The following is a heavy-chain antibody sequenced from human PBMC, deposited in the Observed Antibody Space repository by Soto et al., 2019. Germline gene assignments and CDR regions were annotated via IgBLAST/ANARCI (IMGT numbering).Heavy chain of an antibody. CDR3: ARDVGRSGYSYGFDY. Sequence: ASVKVSCKASGYTFTIYYMHWVRQAPGQGLEWMGIINPSGGSTSYAQKFQGRVTMTRDTSTSTVYMELSSLRSEDTAVYYCARDVGRSGYSYGFDYWGQGTLVTVSS. CDR2: INPSGGST. J-gene: IGHJ4*02. D-gene: IGHD5-18*01. V-gene: IGHV1-46*01. CDR1: GYTFTIYY.